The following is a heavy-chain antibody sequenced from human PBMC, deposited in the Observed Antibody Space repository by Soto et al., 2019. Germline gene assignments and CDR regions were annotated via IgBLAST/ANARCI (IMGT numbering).Heavy chain of an antibody. CDR1: GFTVSNNY. Sequence: EVQLVESGGGLIQPGGSLRLSCAVSGFTVSNNYMSWVRQAPGKGLEGVSVIYSGGYTAYGDSVKGRFTISRDISKNTPYSKKIILRTNDTAVDSGARPPWGGDYWGQGTLVTVSS. J-gene: IGHJ4*02. D-gene: IGHD3-16*01. CDR2: IYSGGYT. V-gene: IGHV3-53*01. CDR3: ARPPWGGDY.